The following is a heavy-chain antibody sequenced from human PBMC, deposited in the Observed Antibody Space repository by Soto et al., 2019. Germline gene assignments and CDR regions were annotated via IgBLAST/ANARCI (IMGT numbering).Heavy chain of an antibody. Sequence: ASVKVSCKASGYTFTSYGISWVRQAPGQGLEWMGWISAYNGNTNYAQKLQGRVTMTTDTSTSTAYMELRSLRSDDTAVYYCASGVYCGGECYSYYFDYWGQGTLVTVSS. D-gene: IGHD2-21*01. CDR3: ASGVYCGGECYSYYFDY. V-gene: IGHV1-18*04. CDR1: GYTFTSYG. CDR2: ISAYNGNT. J-gene: IGHJ4*02.